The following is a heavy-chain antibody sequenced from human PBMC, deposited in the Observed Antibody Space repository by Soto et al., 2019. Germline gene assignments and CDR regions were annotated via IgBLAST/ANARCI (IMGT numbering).Heavy chain of an antibody. J-gene: IGHJ6*02. V-gene: IGHV5-51*01. CDR3: ALSIAVAGTGRNNYYGMDV. Sequence: PGESLKISCKGSGYSFTSYWIGWVRQMPGKGLEWMGIIYPGDSDTRYSPSFQGQVTISADKSISTAYLQWSSLKASDTAMYYCALSIAVAGTGRNNYYGMDVWGQGTTVTVSS. CDR2: IYPGDSDT. CDR1: GYSFTSYW. D-gene: IGHD6-19*01.